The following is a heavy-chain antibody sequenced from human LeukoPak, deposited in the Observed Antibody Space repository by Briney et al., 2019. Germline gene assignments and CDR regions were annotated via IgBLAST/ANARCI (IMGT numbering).Heavy chain of an antibody. V-gene: IGHV3-23*01. CDR2: IFQNPSKT. Sequence: PGGSLRLSFESSGFLFRDFSFNWVRQAPGKGLESVSRIFQNPSKTFYSDLVYGRFTISRDISKNTLYLQMDSLKVYETCIYYFSKDSIDDGYNSFDHWGQGTLETVSS. CDR1: GFLFRDFS. D-gene: IGHD5-12*01. CDR3: SKDSIDDGYNSFDH. J-gene: IGHJ4*02.